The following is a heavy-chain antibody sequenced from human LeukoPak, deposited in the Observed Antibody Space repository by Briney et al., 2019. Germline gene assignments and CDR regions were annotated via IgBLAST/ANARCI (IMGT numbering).Heavy chain of an antibody. D-gene: IGHD2-15*01. CDR3: ARVSGENPRYCSGGSCYPYYYYYMDV. V-gene: IGHV4-59*08. J-gene: IGHJ6*03. CDR1: GGSISSYY. CDR2: ISYSGST. Sequence: SETLSLTCTVSGGSISSYYWSWIRQPPGRGLEWVWYISYSGSTPTNTSLKSRVAISVDTSKNQFSLKLSSVTGADTAVYYCARVSGENPRYCSGGSCYPYYYYYMDVWGKGTTVTVS.